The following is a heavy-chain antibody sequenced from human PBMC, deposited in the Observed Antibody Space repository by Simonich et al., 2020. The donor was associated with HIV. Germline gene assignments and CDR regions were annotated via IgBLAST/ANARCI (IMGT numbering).Heavy chain of an antibody. J-gene: IGHJ3*02. Sequence: EYGGGLVQPGGSLRLSCAASGFTFSSYWMNWVRQAPGKGLVWVSRINGDGSSTNYADSVMGRFTISRDNAKNTLYLQMNSLRAEDTAVYYCARAPAIFGVVIPDAFDIWGQGTMVTVSS. CDR2: INGDGSST. D-gene: IGHD3-3*02. CDR1: GFTFSSYW. CDR3: ARAPAIFGVVIPDAFDI. V-gene: IGHV3-74*01.